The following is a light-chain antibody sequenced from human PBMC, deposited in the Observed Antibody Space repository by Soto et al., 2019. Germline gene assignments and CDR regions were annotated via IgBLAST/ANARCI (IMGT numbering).Light chain of an antibody. J-gene: IGKJ1*01. CDR3: LQDHDYPRT. V-gene: IGKV1-6*01. CDR1: QDISKD. CDR2: SAT. Sequence: AIQMTQCPTSLSASVGDRVIITCRASQDISKDLGWYQQKPGKAPKFLIYSATSTQSGVPSTFSGSGFGTDFTLTISSLQPEDFGTYYCLQDHDYPRTFGQGTKVAIK.